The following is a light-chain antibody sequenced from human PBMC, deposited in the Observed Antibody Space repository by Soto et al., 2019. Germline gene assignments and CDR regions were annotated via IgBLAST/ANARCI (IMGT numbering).Light chain of an antibody. CDR1: QSISTW. V-gene: IGKV1-5*03. J-gene: IGKJ4*02. CDR2: KAS. Sequence: DIQMTQSPSTLPASVGDRVTITCRANQSISTWLAWYQQKPGKAPNLLIYKASRLETGVPSRFSGSGSGTEFTLTISFLQPDEFATYYCQQYNSYSPLTFGGGTKVDIK. CDR3: QQYNSYSPLT.